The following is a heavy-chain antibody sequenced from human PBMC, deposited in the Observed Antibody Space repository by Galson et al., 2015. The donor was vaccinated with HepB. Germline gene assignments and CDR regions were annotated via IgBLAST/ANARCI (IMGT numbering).Heavy chain of an antibody. CDR2: IIPIFGTA. D-gene: IGHD2-2*03. Sequence: SVKVSCKASGGTFSSYAISWVRQAPGQGLEWMGGIIPIFGTANYAQKFQGRVTITADKSTSTAYMELSSLRSEDTAVYYCAREDGYCSSTSCYRAFDIWGQGTMVTVSS. V-gene: IGHV1-69*06. CDR1: GGTFSSYA. CDR3: AREDGYCSSTSCYRAFDI. J-gene: IGHJ3*02.